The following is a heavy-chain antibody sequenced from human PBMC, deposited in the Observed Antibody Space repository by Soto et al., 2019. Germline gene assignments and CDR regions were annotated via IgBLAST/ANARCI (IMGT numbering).Heavy chain of an antibody. CDR3: ARTDIVGLDHV. V-gene: IGHV2-26*01. D-gene: IGHD2-15*01. J-gene: IGHJ6*02. Sequence: QVTLKESGPVLVKPTETLTLTCTVSGFSLSNARMGVSWIRQPPGKALEWLAHIFSNDEKSYSTSLKSSLTISKHTSKSQVVLTMTNMDPVDTATYYCARTDIVGLDHVWGQGTTVTVSS. CDR1: GFSLSNARMG. CDR2: IFSNDEK.